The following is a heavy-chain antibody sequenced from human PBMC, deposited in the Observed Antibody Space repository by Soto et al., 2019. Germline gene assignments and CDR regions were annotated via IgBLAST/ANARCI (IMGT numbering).Heavy chain of an antibody. J-gene: IGHJ4*02. Sequence: SVKVSCKASGGTFSSYAISWVRQAPGQGLEWMGGIIPIFGTANYAQKFQGRVTITADESTSTAYMELSSPRSEDTAVYYCANAVTHLQLYFDYWGQGTLVTVSS. CDR1: GGTFSSYA. CDR2: IIPIFGTA. CDR3: ANAVTHLQLYFDY. V-gene: IGHV1-69*13. D-gene: IGHD1-1*01.